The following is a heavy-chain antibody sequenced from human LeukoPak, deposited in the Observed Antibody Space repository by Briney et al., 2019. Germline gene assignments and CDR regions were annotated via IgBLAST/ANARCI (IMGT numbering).Heavy chain of an antibody. CDR3: ARVANWNLMEKLYFYYYMDV. V-gene: IGHV4-39*07. CDR2: IHYTGST. J-gene: IGHJ6*03. D-gene: IGHD1-7*01. CDR1: GDSMNSRSRSYY. Sequence: SETLSLTCTVSGDSMNSRSRSYYWGWIRQPPGEGLEWIGNIHYTGSTQYNPSLKSRVTISVDTSKNQFSLNLTSVTAADTAIYYCARVANWNLMEKLYFYYYMDVWGKGTTVTISS.